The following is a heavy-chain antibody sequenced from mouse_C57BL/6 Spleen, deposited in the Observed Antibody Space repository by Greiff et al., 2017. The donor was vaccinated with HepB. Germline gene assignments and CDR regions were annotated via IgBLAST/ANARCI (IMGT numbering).Heavy chain of an antibody. Sequence: EVQVVESEGGLVQPGSSMKLSCTASGFTFSDYYMAWVRQVPEKGLEWVANINYDGSSTYYLDSLKSRFIISRDNAKNILYLQMSSLKSEDTATYYCARWLLWDAMDYWGQGTSVTVSS. D-gene: IGHD1-1*02. CDR3: ARWLLWDAMDY. CDR1: GFTFSDYY. CDR2: INYDGSST. V-gene: IGHV5-16*01. J-gene: IGHJ4*01.